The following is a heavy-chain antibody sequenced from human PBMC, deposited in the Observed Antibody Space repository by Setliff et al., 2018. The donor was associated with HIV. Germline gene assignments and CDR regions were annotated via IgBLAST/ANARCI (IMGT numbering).Heavy chain of an antibody. J-gene: IGHJ4*02. CDR2: IYTSGTT. V-gene: IGHV4-4*09. CDR3: ARLIHTGLLYFDY. Sequence: TLSLTCFVSGVSISGHFWGWIRQPPGKGLEWIGYIYTSGTTEYNPSLDSRVTISVDTSRDQFSLNLRSVTAADTALYFCARLIHTGLLYFDYWGLGMLVTVS. D-gene: IGHD2-8*02. CDR1: GVSISGHF.